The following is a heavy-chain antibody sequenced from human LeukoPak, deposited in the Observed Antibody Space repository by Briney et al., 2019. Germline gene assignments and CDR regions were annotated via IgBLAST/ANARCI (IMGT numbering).Heavy chain of an antibody. CDR1: GGSVSHSNW. Sequence: SETLSLTCAVSGGSVSHSNWWTWVRQSPGKGLEWIGEICLDGRIHYTPSLKSRISISIDRSKDRFSLNLISVAAADTAIYFCASQGGLRNDFWGQGTLVTVSS. D-gene: IGHD2-15*01. V-gene: IGHV4-4*02. CDR3: ASQGGLRNDF. CDR2: ICLDGRI. J-gene: IGHJ4*02.